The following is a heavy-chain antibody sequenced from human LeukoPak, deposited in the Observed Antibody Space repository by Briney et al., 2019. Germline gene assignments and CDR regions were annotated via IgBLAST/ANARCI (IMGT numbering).Heavy chain of an antibody. CDR1: GGSISSGDYY. J-gene: IGHJ6*02. V-gene: IGHV4-30-4*02. Sequence: SETLSLTCTVSGGSISSGDYYWSWIRQPPGKGLEWIGYIYYSGSTYYNPSLKSRVTISVDTSKNQFSLKLSSVTAADTAVYYCARGPPVTTYYYYGMDVWGQGTTVTVSS. D-gene: IGHD4-17*01. CDR2: IYYSGST. CDR3: ARGPPVTTYYYYGMDV.